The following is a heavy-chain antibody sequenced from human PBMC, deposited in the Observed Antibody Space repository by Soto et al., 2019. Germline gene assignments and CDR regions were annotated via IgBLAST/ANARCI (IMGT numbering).Heavy chain of an antibody. V-gene: IGHV4-39*01. CDR2: IYYSGNT. CDR3: ARQNYEGSAYFDS. Sequence: SETLSLTCTVSGGSISRSSYCWGWIRQPPGKGLEWIGSIYYSGNTYYNPSLKSRVTISVDTSRIHFSLKLISVTAADTAVYYCARQNYEGSAYFDSWGQGDVLTVSS. J-gene: IGHJ4*02. D-gene: IGHD3-22*01. CDR1: GGSISRSSYC.